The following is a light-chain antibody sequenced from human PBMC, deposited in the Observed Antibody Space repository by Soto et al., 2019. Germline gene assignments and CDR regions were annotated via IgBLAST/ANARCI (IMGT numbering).Light chain of an antibody. Sequence: QSVLTQPASVSGSPGQSITISCTGTSSYVGGYDYVSWYQLHPGKAPKLMVFEVSNRPSGVSYRFSGSKSGNTASLTISGLQAEDEADYFCSSYSISTAYLFGPGTRSPS. CDR2: EVS. V-gene: IGLV2-14*01. CDR3: SSYSISTAYL. J-gene: IGLJ1*01. CDR1: SSYVGGYDY.